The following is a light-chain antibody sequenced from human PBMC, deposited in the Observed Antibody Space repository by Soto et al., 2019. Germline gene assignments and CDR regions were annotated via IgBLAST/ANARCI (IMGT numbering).Light chain of an antibody. V-gene: IGKV1-39*01. CDR2: GAS. CDR3: QQNYKKAYT. Sequence: DMQMTQSPSSLTASVGDRVTITCRASQYISTYLNWYQQKPGKAPKFLVYGASNLQNGVPPRFSGSGSGTDFALNISSLQPEDFATYYCQQNYKKAYTFGQGTRLEIK. J-gene: IGKJ2*01. CDR1: QYISTY.